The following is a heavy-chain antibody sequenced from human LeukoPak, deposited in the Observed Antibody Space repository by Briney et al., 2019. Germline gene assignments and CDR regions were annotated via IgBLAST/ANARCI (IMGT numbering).Heavy chain of an antibody. CDR3: ASGRTIFGVVIMPLDY. CDR2: ISAYNGNT. CDR1: GYTFTSYG. Sequence: ASVTVSCKASGYTFTSYGISWVRQAPGQGLEWMGWISAYNGNTNYAQKLQGRVTMTTDTSTSTAYMELRSLRSDDTAVYYCASGRTIFGVVIMPLDYWGQGTLVTVSS. J-gene: IGHJ4*02. D-gene: IGHD3-3*01. V-gene: IGHV1-18*01.